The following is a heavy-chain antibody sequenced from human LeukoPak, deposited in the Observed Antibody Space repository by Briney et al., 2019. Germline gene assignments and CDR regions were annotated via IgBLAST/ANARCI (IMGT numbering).Heavy chain of an antibody. V-gene: IGHV3-66*01. J-gene: IGHJ4*02. CDR2: IYSGGST. Sequence: GGSLRLSCVVSGLTFSRYSMSWVRQAPGKGLEWVSVIYSGGSTYYADSVKGRFTISRDNSKNTLFLQMNSLRAEDTAVYYCAREEDSSGWRYYFDYWGQGTLVTVSS. CDR1: GLTFSRYS. CDR3: AREEDSSGWRYYFDY. D-gene: IGHD6-19*01.